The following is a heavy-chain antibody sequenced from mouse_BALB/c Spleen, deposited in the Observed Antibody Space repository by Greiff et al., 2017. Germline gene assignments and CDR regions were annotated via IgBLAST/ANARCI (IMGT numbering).Heavy chain of an antibody. CDR2: IDTSDSYT. CDR1: GYTFTDYW. CDR3: ASDGNTWFAY. Sequence: VQLQQPGAELVMPGASVKMSCKASGYTFTDYWMHWVKQRPGQGLEWIGAIDTSDSYTSYNQKFKGKATLTVDESSSTAYMQLSSLTSEDSAVYYCASDGNTWFAYWGQGTLVTVSA. J-gene: IGHJ3*01. V-gene: IGHV1-69*01. D-gene: IGHD2-1*01.